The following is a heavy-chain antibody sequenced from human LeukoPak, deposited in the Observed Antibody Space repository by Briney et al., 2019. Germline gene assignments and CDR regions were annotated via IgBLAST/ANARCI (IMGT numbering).Heavy chain of an antibody. D-gene: IGHD3-22*01. Sequence: SETLSLTCTVSGGSISSYYWSWIRQPAGKGLEWIGRIYTSGSTNYNPSLKSRVTMSVDTSKNQFSLKLSSVTAADTAVYYCATHSSGYAVDAFDIWGQGTMVTVSS. CDR1: GGSISSYY. CDR2: IYTSGST. J-gene: IGHJ3*02. V-gene: IGHV4-4*07. CDR3: ATHSSGYAVDAFDI.